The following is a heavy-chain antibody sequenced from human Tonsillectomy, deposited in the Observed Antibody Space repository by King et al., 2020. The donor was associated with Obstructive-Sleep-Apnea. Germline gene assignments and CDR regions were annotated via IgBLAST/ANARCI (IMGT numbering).Heavy chain of an antibody. V-gene: IGHV3-30*04. D-gene: IGHD1-26*01. CDR2: MSYDGSDK. J-gene: IGHJ6*02. CDR3: ARDKFADSFIIVEPATYYYGMDV. CDR1: AFNFGTFA. Sequence: VQLVESGGGVVQPGRSLRLSCAASAFNFGTFAMHWIRQAPGKGLEWVAVMSYDGSDKYYADSVKGRFTISRDNSRNTLYLQMNSLRTEDTAVYYCARDKFADSFIIVEPATYYYGMDVWGQGTTVTVSS.